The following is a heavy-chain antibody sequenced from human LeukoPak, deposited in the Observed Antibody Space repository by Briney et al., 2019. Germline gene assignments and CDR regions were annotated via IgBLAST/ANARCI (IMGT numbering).Heavy chain of an antibody. CDR2: IYSGGST. D-gene: IGHD4-23*01. V-gene: IGHV3-66*01. CDR1: GFTVSSNY. Sequence: GGSLRLSCAASGFTVSSNYVSWVRQAPGKGLEWVSVIYSGGSTYYADSVKGRFTISRDNSKNTLYLQMNSLRAEDTAVYYCARDNLIYGGGSNWGQGTLVTVSS. J-gene: IGHJ4*02. CDR3: ARDNLIYGGGSN.